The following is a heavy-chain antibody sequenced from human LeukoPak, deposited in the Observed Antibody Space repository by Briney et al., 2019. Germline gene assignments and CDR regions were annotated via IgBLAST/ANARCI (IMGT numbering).Heavy chain of an antibody. CDR2: IYHTGRT. D-gene: IGHD7-27*01. CDR1: GGSIIVAAYS. J-gene: IGHJ4*02. V-gene: IGHV4-30-2*01. Sequence: SETLSLTCAVSGGSIIVAAYSWSWIRQPPGKGLEWIGYIYHTGRTSYNPSLKSRVTISVDRSKNQFSLKLSSVTAADTAVYYCARGINWVDYWGQGTLVTVSS. CDR3: ARGINWVDY.